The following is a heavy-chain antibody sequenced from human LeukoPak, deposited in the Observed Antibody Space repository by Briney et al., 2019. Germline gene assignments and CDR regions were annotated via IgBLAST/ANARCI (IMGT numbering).Heavy chain of an antibody. J-gene: IGHJ6*02. CDR1: GGTFSSYA. CDR3: ARELATSEYYYYYGMDV. Sequence: VASVKVSCKASGGTFSSYAISWVRQAPGQGLEWMGRIIPIFGIANYAQKFQGRVTITADKSTSTAYMELSSPRSEDTAVYYCARELATSEYYYYYGMDVWGQGTTVTVSS. V-gene: IGHV1-69*04. CDR2: IIPIFGIA.